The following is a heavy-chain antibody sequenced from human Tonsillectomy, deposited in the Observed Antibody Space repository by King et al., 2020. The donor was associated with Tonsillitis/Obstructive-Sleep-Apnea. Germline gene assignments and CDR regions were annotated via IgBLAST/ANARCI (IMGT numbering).Heavy chain of an antibody. J-gene: IGHJ4*02. V-gene: IGHV3-30*01. CDR3: AREMILPGFQNPVTYPIDY. CDR2: ISNDGTNK. D-gene: IGHD2-15*01. CDR1: GFTFSRNA. Sequence: QLVQSGGGVVQPGRSLRLSCAASGFTFSRNAMHWVRQAPGKGLEWLAVISNDGTNKYYADSVKGRFTISRDNSKNTLYLQVNSLRAEDTAVYYCAREMILPGFQNPVTYPIDYWGQGTLVTVSS.